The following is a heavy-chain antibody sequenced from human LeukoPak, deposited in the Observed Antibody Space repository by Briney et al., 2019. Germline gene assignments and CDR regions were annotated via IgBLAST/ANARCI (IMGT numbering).Heavy chain of an antibody. V-gene: IGHV1-2*06. D-gene: IGHD4-17*01. Sequence: ASVTVSCKASGYTFTGYYMHWVRQAPGQGLEWMGRINPNSGGTNYAQKFQGRVTMTRDTSISTAYMELSRLRSDDTAVYYCARTTVTTVSTDYWGQGTLVTVSS. CDR2: INPNSGGT. CDR3: ARTTVTTVSTDY. CDR1: GYTFTGYY. J-gene: IGHJ4*02.